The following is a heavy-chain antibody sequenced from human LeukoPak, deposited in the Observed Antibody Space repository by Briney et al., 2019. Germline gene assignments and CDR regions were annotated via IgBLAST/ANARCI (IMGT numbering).Heavy chain of an antibody. D-gene: IGHD3-10*01. CDR3: ARELAWFGELLSP. Sequence: GGSLRLSCAASGFTFSSYSMNWVRQAPGKGLEWVSYISSSGSTIYYADSVKGRFTISRDNAKNSLYLQMNSLRAEDTAVYYCARELAWFGELLSPWGQGTLVTVSS. CDR1: GFTFSSYS. J-gene: IGHJ5*02. V-gene: IGHV3-48*04. CDR2: ISSSGSTI.